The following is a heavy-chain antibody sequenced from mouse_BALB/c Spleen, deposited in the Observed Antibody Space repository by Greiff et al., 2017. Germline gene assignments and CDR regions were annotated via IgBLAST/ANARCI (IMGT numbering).Heavy chain of an antibody. CDR1: GYTFTSYT. Sequence: QVQLQQSAAELARPGASVKMSCKASGYTFTSYTMHWVKQRPGQGLEWIGYINPSSGYTEYNQKFKDKTTLTADKSSSTAYMQLSSLTSEDSAVYYCARNSYYRYDKVFDYWGQGTTLTVSS. CDR2: INPSSGYT. V-gene: IGHV1-4*02. J-gene: IGHJ2*01. CDR3: ARNSYYRYDKVFDY. D-gene: IGHD2-14*01.